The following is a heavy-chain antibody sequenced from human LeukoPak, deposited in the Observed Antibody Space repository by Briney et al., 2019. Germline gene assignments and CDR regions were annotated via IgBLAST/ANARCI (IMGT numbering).Heavy chain of an antibody. V-gene: IGHV3-20*04. CDR1: GFIFDNYD. CDR2: INWNGGTT. Sequence: GGSLRLSCAASGFIFDNYDMNRVRQVAGKGLEWVAGINWNGGTTRYGDSVKGRFTASSDSAKNFLYLKMNSLRAEDTALYYCAREGSRSDDAFDIWGQGTMVIVSS. D-gene: IGHD1-26*01. CDR3: AREGSRSDDAFDI. J-gene: IGHJ3*02.